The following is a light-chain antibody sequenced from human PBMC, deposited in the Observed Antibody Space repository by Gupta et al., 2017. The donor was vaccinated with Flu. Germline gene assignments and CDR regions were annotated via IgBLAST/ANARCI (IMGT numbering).Light chain of an antibody. CDR1: QGISNY. CDR3: QKYDSALGKT. V-gene: IGKV1-27*01. J-gene: IGKJ1*01. CDR2: AAS. Sequence: SSLSASVGDRVTITCRASQGISNYLAWYQQKPGKVPKLLIYAASTLQSGVPSRFSGSGSGTDFTLTISSLQPEDVATYYCQKYDSALGKTFGQGTKVEIK.